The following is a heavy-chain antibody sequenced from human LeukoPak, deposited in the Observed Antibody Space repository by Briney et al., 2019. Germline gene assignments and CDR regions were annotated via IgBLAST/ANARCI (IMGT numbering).Heavy chain of an antibody. CDR1: GGSTSSSSHY. CDR3: ARSFWSGYYAFDY. V-gene: IGHV4-39*01. CDR2: IYYSGST. D-gene: IGHD3-3*01. J-gene: IGHJ4*02. Sequence: PSETLSLTCTVSGGSTSSSSHYWGWIRQPPGKGLEWIGSIYYSGSTYYNPSLKSRVTISVDTSKNQFSLKLSSVTAADTAVYYCARSFWSGYYAFDYWGQGTLVTVSS.